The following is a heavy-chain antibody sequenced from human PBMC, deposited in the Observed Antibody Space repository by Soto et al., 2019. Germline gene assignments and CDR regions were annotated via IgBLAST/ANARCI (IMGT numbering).Heavy chain of an antibody. CDR3: VQTTGWPGFDF. Sequence: EVQLVESGGGLIQPGGSLRLSCAASGFAVSSKYMTWVRQAPGKGLEWVSVIYGGGTTYYADSVKGRFTISRDTSKNTLDLKMNSLRAEDTAVYYCVQTTGWPGFDFWGQGTLVTVSS. D-gene: IGHD6-19*01. CDR2: IYGGGTT. V-gene: IGHV3-53*01. CDR1: GFAVSSKY. J-gene: IGHJ4*02.